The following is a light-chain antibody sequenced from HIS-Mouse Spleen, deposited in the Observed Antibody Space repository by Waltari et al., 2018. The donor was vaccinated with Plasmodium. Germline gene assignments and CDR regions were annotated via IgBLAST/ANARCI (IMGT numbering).Light chain of an antibody. J-gene: IGKJ5*01. CDR1: QSVSSY. CDR2: DAS. CDR3: QQRSQVT. V-gene: IGKV3-11*01. Sequence: EIVLTQSPATLSLSPGERATLSCRASQSVSSYLAWYQQKPGPAPRLLIYDASNRATGIPARFSGSGSGTDFTLTISSLEPEDFAVYYCQQRSQVTFGQGTRLEIK.